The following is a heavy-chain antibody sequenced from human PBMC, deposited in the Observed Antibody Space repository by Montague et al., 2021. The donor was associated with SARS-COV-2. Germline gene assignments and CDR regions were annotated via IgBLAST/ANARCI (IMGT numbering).Heavy chain of an antibody. V-gene: IGHV4-31*03. Sequence: SETLSLTCTASGGSISSSSYYWGWIRQHPGKGLEWIGYIYYSGSTYYNPSLKSRVTISVDTSKNQFSLKLSSVTAADTAVYYCARVHIVVVTAMRYFDLWGRGTLVTVSS. CDR3: ARVHIVVVTAMRYFDL. J-gene: IGHJ2*01. CDR1: GGSISSSSYY. D-gene: IGHD2-21*02. CDR2: IYYSGST.